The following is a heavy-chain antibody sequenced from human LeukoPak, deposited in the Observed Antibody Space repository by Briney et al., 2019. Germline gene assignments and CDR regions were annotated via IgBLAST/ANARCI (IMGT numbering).Heavy chain of an antibody. CDR3: ARLPYYYDSSGYFYFSFDY. Sequence: SETLSLTCAVYGGSFSGYYWSWIHQPPGKGLEWIGEINHSGSTNYNLSTKSRVTISVDTSKKQFTLKLSSVTAADTAVYYCARLPYYYDSSGYFYFSFDYWGQGTLVTVSS. CDR2: INHSGST. V-gene: IGHV4-34*01. CDR1: GGSFSGYY. D-gene: IGHD3-22*01. J-gene: IGHJ4*02.